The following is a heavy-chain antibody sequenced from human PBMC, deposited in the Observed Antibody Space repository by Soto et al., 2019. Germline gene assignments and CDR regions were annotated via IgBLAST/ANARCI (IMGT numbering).Heavy chain of an antibody. CDR1: GDSIGTLYY. D-gene: IGHD2-21*02. CDR2: IHHSGGT. J-gene: IGHJ4*01. Sequence: PSETPSLTCTVSGDSIGTLYYWSWIRQPPGKGLEWIGHIHHSGGTSYNPSLKSLVAISVDTSKNQFSLKVNSVTAADTAVYYCARGLLAYCGGDCARFDSWGQGIMVTVSS. V-gene: IGHV4-59*01. CDR3: ARGLLAYCGGDCARFDS.